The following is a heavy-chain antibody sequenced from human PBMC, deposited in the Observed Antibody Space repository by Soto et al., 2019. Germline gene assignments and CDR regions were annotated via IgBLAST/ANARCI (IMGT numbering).Heavy chain of an antibody. CDR2: MSGSGSTT. CDR1: CLTCIKFS. D-gene: IGHD6-13*01. CDR3: TKDVRIAAV. V-gene: IGHV3-23*01. Sequence: GSRTDSCGASCLTCIKFSVIWVRQPPGKGLEWVSAMSGSGSTTYYADSLKGRLTISRDNSKSTVYLQINSLRAEDTAVYYCTKDVRIAAVWVQGTLVTVSS. J-gene: IGHJ1*01.